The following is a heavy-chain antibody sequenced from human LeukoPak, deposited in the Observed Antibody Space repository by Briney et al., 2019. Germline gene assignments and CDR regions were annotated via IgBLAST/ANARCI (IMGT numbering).Heavy chain of an antibody. CDR2: IYYSGST. V-gene: IGHV4-59*01. D-gene: IGHD6-13*01. CDR3: ATQPAGPASWFDP. CDR1: SGPISTYY. J-gene: IGHJ5*02. Sequence: SETLSLTCSVSSGPISTYYWSWTRQAPGKGLEWIGFIYYSGSTNYNPSLKSRATILLDTSKNQFSLRLSSVTAADTAVYYCATQPAGPASWFDPWGQGTLVTVSP.